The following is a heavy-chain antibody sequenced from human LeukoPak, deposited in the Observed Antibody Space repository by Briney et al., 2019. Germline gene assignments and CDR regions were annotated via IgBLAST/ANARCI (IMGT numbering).Heavy chain of an antibody. CDR2: IIPNSGGK. CDR1: GYTFTVYY. Sequence: ASVKVSCKASGYTFTVYYIHWLRQAPGQGPEWMGWIIPNSGGKNYAQKFQDRVAMTRDTSINTAYMELSSLTYDDTAVYYCARDHHSRTSAFDIWGQGTMVTVSS. D-gene: IGHD6-13*01. CDR3: ARDHHSRTSAFDI. V-gene: IGHV1-2*02. J-gene: IGHJ3*02.